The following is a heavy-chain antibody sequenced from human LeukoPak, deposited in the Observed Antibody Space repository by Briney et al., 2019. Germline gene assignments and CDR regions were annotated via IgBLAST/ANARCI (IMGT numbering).Heavy chain of an antibody. J-gene: IGHJ4*02. CDR1: GLTFSSYS. Sequence: GGSLRLSCVASGLTFSSYSMNWVRQAPGKGLEWVSYISSSSSTIYYADSVKGRFTISRDNAKNSLYLQMNSLRAEDTAVYYCARERVGSSWFFDYWGQGTLVTVSS. V-gene: IGHV3-48*01. CDR3: ARERVGSSWFFDY. CDR2: ISSSSSTI. D-gene: IGHD6-13*01.